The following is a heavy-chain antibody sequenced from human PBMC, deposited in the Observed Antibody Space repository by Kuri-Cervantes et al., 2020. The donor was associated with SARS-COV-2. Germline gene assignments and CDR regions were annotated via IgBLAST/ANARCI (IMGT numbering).Heavy chain of an antibody. Sequence: GGSLRLSCAASEFSFSNYWMTWVRQVPGKGLEWVANIKEDGSQKYYLDSVAGRFTISRDNAKNSLNLQMDSLGAEDTAVYYCARERSTLLSFDYWGQGTLVTVSS. D-gene: IGHD2-15*01. CDR2: IKEDGSQK. J-gene: IGHJ4*02. CDR1: EFSFSNYW. V-gene: IGHV3-7*01. CDR3: ARERSTLLSFDY.